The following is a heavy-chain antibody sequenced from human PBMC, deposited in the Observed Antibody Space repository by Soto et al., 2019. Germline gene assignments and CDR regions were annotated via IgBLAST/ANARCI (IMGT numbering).Heavy chain of an antibody. D-gene: IGHD4-17*01. Sequence: EVQLVESGGGLVQPGGPLRLSCAASGFSLRGYSMSWVRQAPGKGLEWVSYISGTGSSIYADSVKGRFTISRDNAKNSVYLQMNSLGDDDTAVYYCARGAGYGDYGGYWGQGTLVTVSS. CDR1: GFSLRGYS. CDR2: ISGTGSSI. V-gene: IGHV3-48*02. J-gene: IGHJ4*02. CDR3: ARGAGYGDYGGY.